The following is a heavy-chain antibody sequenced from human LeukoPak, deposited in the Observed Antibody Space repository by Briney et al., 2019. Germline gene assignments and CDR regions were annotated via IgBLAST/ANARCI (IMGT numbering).Heavy chain of an antibody. J-gene: IGHJ6*03. V-gene: IGHV3-74*01. CDR1: GFTFSTSW. D-gene: IGHD1-14*01. CDR2: MNGDGRDT. Sequence: GGSLGLSCAASGFTFSTSWMHWVRQAPGKGLVWVSIMNGDGRDTRYADSVKGRFTISRDNAKNTLHLQMNSLRADDTAMYYCVKAGQGYMDVWGKGTTVIVSS. CDR3: VKAGQGYMDV.